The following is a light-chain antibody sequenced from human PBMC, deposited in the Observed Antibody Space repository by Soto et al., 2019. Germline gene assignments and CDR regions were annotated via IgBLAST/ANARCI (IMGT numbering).Light chain of an antibody. CDR3: AVWDDRLKAVI. CDR1: SSNIGNYA. Sequence: QSVLTQPPSVSGAPRQRVTISCYGSSSNIGNYAVEWYQQLPGKAPKVLVYYDDLLPPGVSDRFSGSKSGTSASLAISGLQSEDEADYYCAVWDDRLKAVIFGGGTKVTVL. V-gene: IGLV1-36*01. J-gene: IGLJ2*01. CDR2: YDD.